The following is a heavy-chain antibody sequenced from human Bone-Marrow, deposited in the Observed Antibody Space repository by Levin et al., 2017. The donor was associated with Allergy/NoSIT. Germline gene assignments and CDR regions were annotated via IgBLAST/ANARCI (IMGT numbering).Heavy chain of an antibody. J-gene: IGHJ4*02. CDR1: GFTLSTYS. Sequence: GGSLRLSCAGSGFTLSTYSMDWVRQAPGKGLEWVSSISENGFYIYYADSVKGRFTTSRDNAKNSLFLQMNSLTIEDTAVYFCMRHLPNRGLGTQYQNPLDYWGQGTLVTVSS. CDR3: MRHLPNRGLGTQYQNPLDY. D-gene: IGHD3-16*01. CDR2: ISENGFYI. V-gene: IGHV3-21*01.